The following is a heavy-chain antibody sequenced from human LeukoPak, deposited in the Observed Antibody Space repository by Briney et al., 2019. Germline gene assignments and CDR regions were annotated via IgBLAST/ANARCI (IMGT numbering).Heavy chain of an antibody. J-gene: IGHJ4*02. CDR2: ISYDGSNK. V-gene: IGHV3-30*18. CDR1: GFTFSRYG. Sequence: PGRSLRLSCAASGFTFSRYGIHWVRQAPGKGLEWVAVISYDGSNKYYADSVKGRFTISRDNSKNTLYLQVNSLRAEDTAVYYCAKARIAAAGSSYFDYWGQGTLVTVSS. D-gene: IGHD6-13*01. CDR3: AKARIAAAGSSYFDY.